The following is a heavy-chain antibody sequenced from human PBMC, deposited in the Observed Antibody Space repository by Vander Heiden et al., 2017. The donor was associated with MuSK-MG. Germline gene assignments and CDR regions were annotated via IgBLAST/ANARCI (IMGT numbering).Heavy chain of an antibody. J-gene: IGHJ6*02. CDR3: ARGYTAGGYYYYYYGMDV. CDR1: GGSISRYY. Sequence: QVQLQESGPGLVKPSETLSLTCTVSGGSISRYYWSWIRQPPGKGLEWIGDIYYSGSTTYNPSLKSRVTISVDTSKNQFSLKLSSVTAADTAVYYCARGYTAGGYYYYYYGMDVWGQGTTVTVSS. D-gene: IGHD5-18*01. CDR2: IYYSGST. V-gene: IGHV4-59*01.